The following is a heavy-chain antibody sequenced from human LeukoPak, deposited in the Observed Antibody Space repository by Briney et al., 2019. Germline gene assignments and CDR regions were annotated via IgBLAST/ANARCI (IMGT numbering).Heavy chain of an antibody. D-gene: IGHD6-19*01. CDR1: GFTFSNYA. J-gene: IGHJ4*02. Sequence: GSLRLSCAASGFTFSNYAMTWVRQAPGKGLGWVPAINNDGSYTHYADSVKGRFTISRDNSKNTLYLQMTSLTAEDTAVYFCADRPIGMAGKPNYYFDYWGQGTLVTVSS. CDR2: INNDGSYT. CDR3: ADRPIGMAGKPNYYFDY. V-gene: IGHV3-23*01.